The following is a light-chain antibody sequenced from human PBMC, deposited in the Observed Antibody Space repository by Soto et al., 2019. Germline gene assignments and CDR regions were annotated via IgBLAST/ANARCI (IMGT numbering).Light chain of an antibody. CDR1: QSVSSY. J-gene: IGKJ1*01. CDR2: DAS. CDR3: QQRSNWPWT. Sequence: EIVLTQSPATLSLSPGERATLSCRASQSVSSYLAWYQQKPGQAPRLLIYDASNRATGIPARFSGSGSGTDFTLTISSLEPEDFALYYGQQRSNWPWTFGQGTKVEIK. V-gene: IGKV3-11*01.